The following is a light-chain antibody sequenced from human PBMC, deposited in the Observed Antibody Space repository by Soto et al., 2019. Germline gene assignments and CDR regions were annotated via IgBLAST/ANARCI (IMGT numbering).Light chain of an antibody. CDR2: DAS. Sequence: DIHLTQSPSSLSASVGDRVTISCRATQGIGTYLTWYQQKPGRAPNLLIYDASTLQTGAPSRFIGRASATDFTLPIISLQPEEVGTYFCQQTYSTPPWTFGQGTRVEI. V-gene: IGKV1-39*01. CDR3: QQTYSTPPWT. J-gene: IGKJ1*01. CDR1: QGIGTY.